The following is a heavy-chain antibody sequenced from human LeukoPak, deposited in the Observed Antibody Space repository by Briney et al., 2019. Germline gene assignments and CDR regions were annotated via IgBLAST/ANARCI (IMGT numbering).Heavy chain of an antibody. CDR1: GYTFTGYY. D-gene: IGHD6-6*01. J-gene: IGHJ6*03. Sequence: ASVKVSCKASGYTFTGYYMHWVRQAPGQGLEWMGWINPNSGGTNYAQKFQGRVTMTRDTSISTAYMELSRLRSDDTAVYYCARDGTYSSSSKSYYYYYMDVWGKGTTVTVSS. CDR2: INPNSGGT. CDR3: ARDGTYSSSSKSYYYYYMDV. V-gene: IGHV1-2*02.